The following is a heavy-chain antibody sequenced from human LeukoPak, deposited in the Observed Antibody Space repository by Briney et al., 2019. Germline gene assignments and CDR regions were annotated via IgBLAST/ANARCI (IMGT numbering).Heavy chain of an antibody. V-gene: IGHV5-51*01. Sequence: GESLKISCKGSGYSFSSYWIVWVRQMPGKGLEWMGIIYPGDSDTTYSPSFQGQVTISADKSISTAYLQWSSLKASDTAMYYCARLLGSSGWLFDYWGQGTLVTVSS. CDR2: IYPGDSDT. D-gene: IGHD6-19*01. J-gene: IGHJ4*02. CDR1: GYSFSSYW. CDR3: ARLLGSSGWLFDY.